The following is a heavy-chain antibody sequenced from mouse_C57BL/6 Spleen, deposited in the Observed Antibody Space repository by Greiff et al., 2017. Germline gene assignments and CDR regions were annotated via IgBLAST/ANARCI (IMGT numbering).Heavy chain of an antibody. CDR3: TTKFAY. J-gene: IGHJ3*01. Sequence: VQLKESGAELVRPGASVKLSCTASGFNIKDDYMHWVKQRPEQGLEWIGWLDPENGDTEYASKFQGKATITADTSSNTAYLQLSSRTSADTAVYYCTTKFAYWGQGTLVTVSA. V-gene: IGHV14-4*01. CDR2: LDPENGDT. CDR1: GFNIKDDY.